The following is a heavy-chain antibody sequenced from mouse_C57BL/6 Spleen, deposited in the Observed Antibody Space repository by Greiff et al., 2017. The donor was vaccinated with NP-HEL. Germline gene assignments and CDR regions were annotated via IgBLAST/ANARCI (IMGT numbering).Heavy chain of an antibody. CDR2: VNPGRGGT. J-gene: IGHJ2*01. Sequence: VQLQESGAELVRPGTSVKVSCKASGYAFTNYLIEWVKQRPGRGLEWIGLVNPGRGGTNYNEKFKGKAPLTADKSASSAYVQLSSLTSEDSAVSFCARGAAQVLFGCWGQGTTLAVSS. D-gene: IGHD3-2*02. CDR1: GYAFTNYL. CDR3: ARGAAQVLFGC. V-gene: IGHV1-54*01.